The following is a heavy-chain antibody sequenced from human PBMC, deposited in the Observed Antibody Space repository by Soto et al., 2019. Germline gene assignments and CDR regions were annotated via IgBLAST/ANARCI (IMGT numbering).Heavy chain of an antibody. CDR3: ARHRSAIAHFDH. CDR1: GGSINLYY. Sequence: SETLSLTCTVSGGSINLYYWSWIRQPPGKGLEWIGYVFYSGSTNYNPSLKSRVTISVDTSKNQFSLKLSSVTAADTAVYSCARHRSAIAHFDHWGQGTLVTV. D-gene: IGHD5-18*01. V-gene: IGHV4-59*01. J-gene: IGHJ4*02. CDR2: VFYSGST.